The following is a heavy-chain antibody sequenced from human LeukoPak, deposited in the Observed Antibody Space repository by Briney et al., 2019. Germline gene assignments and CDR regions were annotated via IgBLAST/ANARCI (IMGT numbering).Heavy chain of an antibody. Sequence: SETLSLTCAVYGGSFSGYYWSWIRQPPGKGLEWIGEINHSGSTNYNPSLKSRVTISVDTSKNQFSLKLSSVTAADTAVYYCARDTREYSGYDLHFDYWGQGTLVTVSS. CDR3: ARDTREYSGYDLHFDY. D-gene: IGHD5-12*01. J-gene: IGHJ4*02. V-gene: IGHV4-34*01. CDR1: GGSFSGYY. CDR2: INHSGST.